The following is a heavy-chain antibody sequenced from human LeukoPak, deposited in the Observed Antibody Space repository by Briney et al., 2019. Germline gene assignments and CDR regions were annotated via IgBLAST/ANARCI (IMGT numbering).Heavy chain of an antibody. Sequence: PSETLSLTCTVSGGSISTYYWSWIRQPPGKGLEWSGYIYYSGSTNSNPSLKSRVTMSVDTSKNQFSLKLSSVTAADSAVYYCARGRGWLQSTPFDYWGQGTLVTVSS. CDR1: GGSISTYY. V-gene: IGHV4-59*01. CDR2: IYYSGST. J-gene: IGHJ4*02. CDR3: ARGRGWLQSTPFDY. D-gene: IGHD5-24*01.